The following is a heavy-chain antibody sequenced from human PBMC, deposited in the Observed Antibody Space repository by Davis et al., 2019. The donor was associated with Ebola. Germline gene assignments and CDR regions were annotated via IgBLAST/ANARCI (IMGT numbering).Heavy chain of an antibody. D-gene: IGHD3-10*01. CDR1: GFTFSSYG. V-gene: IGHV3-30*18. CDR3: AKGYGSGSPRYNWFDP. CDR2: ISYDGSNK. J-gene: IGHJ5*02. Sequence: GESLKISCATSGFTFSSYGMHWVHQAPGKGLEWVAVISYDGSNKYYADSVKGRFTISRDNSKNTLYLQMNSLRAEDTAVYYCAKGYGSGSPRYNWFDPWGQGTLVTVSS.